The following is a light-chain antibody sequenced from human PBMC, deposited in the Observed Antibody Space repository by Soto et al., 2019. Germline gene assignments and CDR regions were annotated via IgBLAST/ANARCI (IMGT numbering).Light chain of an antibody. CDR3: VLCIGSGIVV. J-gene: IGLJ2*01. V-gene: IGLV8-61*01. CDR1: SGSVSTSYY. Sequence: QAVVTQEPSFSVSPGGTVTRTCGLSSGSVSTSYYPRWYQQPPGQAPRPLIYNANTRSSGVPDRVTGSMLGYKAALTISGAQAVDGAAHSCVLCIGSGIVVFGAGTALAVL. CDR2: NAN.